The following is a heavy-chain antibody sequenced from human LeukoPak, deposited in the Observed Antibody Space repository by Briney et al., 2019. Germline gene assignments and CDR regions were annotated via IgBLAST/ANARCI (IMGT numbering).Heavy chain of an antibody. J-gene: IGHJ5*02. D-gene: IGHD6-19*01. CDR1: GFTFSNYG. Sequence: GGSLRLSCAASGFTFSNYGMHWVRQAPGKGLEWVALISHDGTNKFYADSVKGRFTISRDNSKNTLSLQMNSLRAEDTAVYYCAKDRGTAVAGTNWFDPWGQGTLVTVSS. V-gene: IGHV3-30*18. CDR3: AKDRGTAVAGTNWFDP. CDR2: ISHDGTNK.